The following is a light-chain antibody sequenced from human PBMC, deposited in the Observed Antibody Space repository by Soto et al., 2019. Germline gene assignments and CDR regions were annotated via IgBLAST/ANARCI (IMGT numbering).Light chain of an antibody. Sequence: DIQMTQSPSSVSASVGDSVTITCRASQDVNNWLAWYQQTPGRAPKLLIYAAYNLQSGVPSRFSDSRSGTDFTLTINNLQPEDFATYYCQQANSPITFGQGTRLAIK. CDR2: AAY. J-gene: IGKJ5*01. V-gene: IGKV1-12*01. CDR1: QDVNNW. CDR3: QQANSPIT.